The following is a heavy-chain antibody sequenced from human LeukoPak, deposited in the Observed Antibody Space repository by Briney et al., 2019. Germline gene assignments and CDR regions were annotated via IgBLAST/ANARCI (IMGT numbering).Heavy chain of an antibody. Sequence: PGGSLRLSCAASGFTFSSYEMNWVRQAPGKGLEWVSYISSSGSTIYYADSVKGRFTISRDNSKNTLYLQMNSLRAEDTAVYYCAKSRRAGYSTYYFDYWGQGTLVIVSS. V-gene: IGHV3-48*03. D-gene: IGHD5-24*01. CDR3: AKSRRAGYSTYYFDY. CDR1: GFTFSSYE. CDR2: ISSSGSTI. J-gene: IGHJ4*02.